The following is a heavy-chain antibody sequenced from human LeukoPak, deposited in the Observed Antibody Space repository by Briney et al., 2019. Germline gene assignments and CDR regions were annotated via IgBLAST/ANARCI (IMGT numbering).Heavy chain of an antibody. D-gene: IGHD2-2*01. Sequence: SQTLSLTCTVSGGSISRGRYYRSWIQQPAGKGLEWIGRIYTSGCTNYNPPLKSRVTISVDTSRNQFSRKLSSVTAADTAVYYCARGLGFYCSSTSCYVGALDYWGQGTLVTVSS. J-gene: IGHJ4*02. V-gene: IGHV4-61*02. CDR3: ARGLGFYCSSTSCYVGALDY. CDR2: IYTSGCT. CDR1: GGSISRGRYY.